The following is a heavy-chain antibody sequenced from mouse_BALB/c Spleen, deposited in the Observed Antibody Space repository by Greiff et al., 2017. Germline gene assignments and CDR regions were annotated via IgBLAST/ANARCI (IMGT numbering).Heavy chain of an antibody. J-gene: IGHJ2*01. V-gene: IGHV5-12-1*01. D-gene: IGHD3-3*01. CDR2: ISSGGGST. CDR1: GFAFSSYD. CDR3: AREGGFDY. Sequence: EVQRVESGGGLVKPGGSLKLSCAASGFAFSSYDMSWVRQTPEKRLEWVAYISSGGGSTYYPDTVKGRFTISRDNAKNTLYLQMSSLKSEDTAMYYCAREGGFDYWGQGTTLTVSS.